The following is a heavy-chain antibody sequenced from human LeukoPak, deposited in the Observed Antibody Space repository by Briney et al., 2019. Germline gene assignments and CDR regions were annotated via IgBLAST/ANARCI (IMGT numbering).Heavy chain of an antibody. D-gene: IGHD6-13*01. CDR3: ARTSSWYAGAWFDS. J-gene: IGHJ5*01. Sequence: SETLSLTCTVSGGSISSSSYYWGWIRQPPGEGLEWLGSIYFSGTPYFNPSLKSRVAVSIDTSKNQFSLKVTSVNASDTAVYFCARTSSWYAGAWFDSWGQGTLVTVSS. V-gene: IGHV4-39*01. CDR2: IYFSGTP. CDR1: GGSISSSSYY.